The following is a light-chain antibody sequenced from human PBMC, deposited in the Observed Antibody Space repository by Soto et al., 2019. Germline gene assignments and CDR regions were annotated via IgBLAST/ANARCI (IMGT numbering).Light chain of an antibody. J-gene: IGLJ1*01. V-gene: IGLV1-40*01. CDR2: DNS. Sequence: QSVLTQPPSVSGAPGQRVTISCTGSSSNIGAGYDVHWYQQLPGTAPKLLIYDNSNRPSGVPDRISGSKSGTSASLAITGRQAEDEADYYCQSYDRSLSGSRVFGTGTKLTVL. CDR1: SSNIGAGYD. CDR3: QSYDRSLSGSRV.